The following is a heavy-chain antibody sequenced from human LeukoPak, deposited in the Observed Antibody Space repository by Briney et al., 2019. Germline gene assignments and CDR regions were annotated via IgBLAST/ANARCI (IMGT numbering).Heavy chain of an antibody. Sequence: GGSLRLSCAGSGFSVSNYYMNWVRQAPGKGLEWVSLIRDSGATFYADSVKGRFTIPRDNSKNTIYLQMNRLRVEDTAVYFCARDRAVTQVWAEFDSWGQGTQVTVSS. D-gene: IGHD3-16*01. V-gene: IGHV3-66*03. CDR1: GFSVSNYY. CDR3: ARDRAVTQVWAEFDS. J-gene: IGHJ5*01. CDR2: IRDSGAT.